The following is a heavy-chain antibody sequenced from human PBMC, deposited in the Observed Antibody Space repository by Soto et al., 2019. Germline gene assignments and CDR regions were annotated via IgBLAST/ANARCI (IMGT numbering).Heavy chain of an antibody. Sequence: SETLSLTCTVSGGSISSGDYYWSWIRQPPGKGLEWIGYIYYSGSTYYNPSLKSRVTISVDTSKNQFSLKLSSVTAADTAVYYCAREGRLLWFGELLSSWFDPWGQGTLVTVSS. D-gene: IGHD3-10*01. CDR2: IYYSGST. CDR3: AREGRLLWFGELLSSWFDP. J-gene: IGHJ5*02. V-gene: IGHV4-30-4*01. CDR1: GGSISSGDYY.